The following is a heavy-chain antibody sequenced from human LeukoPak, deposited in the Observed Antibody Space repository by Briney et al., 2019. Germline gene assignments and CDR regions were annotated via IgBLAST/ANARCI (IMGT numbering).Heavy chain of an antibody. D-gene: IGHD1-14*01. V-gene: IGHV1-69*02. CDR3: SISSQGGLAY. CDR2: IIPILGIA. Sequence: SVKVSCKASRGTFSSYTISWVRQAPAQGLDWMGRIIPILGIANYAQKFRDRVTLTADKSTSTTYLELNSRRSEDTAVYYCSISSQGGLAYWGQGTLVTVSS. J-gene: IGHJ4*02. CDR1: RGTFSSYT.